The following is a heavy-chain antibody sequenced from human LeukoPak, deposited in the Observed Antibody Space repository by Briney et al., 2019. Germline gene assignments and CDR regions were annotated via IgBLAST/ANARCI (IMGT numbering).Heavy chain of an antibody. CDR2: INPNSGGT. Sequence: ASVKVSCKASGYTFTGYYMHWVRQAPGQGLEWMGWINPNSGGTNYAQKFQGWVTMTRDTSISTAYMELSRLRSDDTAVYYCARGRGSGIGYAFDIWGQGTMVTVSS. V-gene: IGHV1-2*04. D-gene: IGHD3-10*01. CDR1: GYTFTGYY. CDR3: ARGRGSGIGYAFDI. J-gene: IGHJ3*02.